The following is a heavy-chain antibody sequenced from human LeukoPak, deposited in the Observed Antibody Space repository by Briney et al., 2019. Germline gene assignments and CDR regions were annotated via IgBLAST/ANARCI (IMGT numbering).Heavy chain of an antibody. CDR2: IYHNGNT. V-gene: IGHV4-4*02. CDR3: ARVQFSSGSLDY. J-gene: IGHJ4*02. D-gene: IGHD6-19*01. CDR1: GASISSTNW. Sequence: PSETLSLTCAVSGASISSTNWWSWVRQPPGKGLEWIGEIYHNGNTNFNPSLKSRVTISVDKSKNQFSLKVRSVTAAGTAVYYCARVQFSSGSLDYWGQGTLVTVSS.